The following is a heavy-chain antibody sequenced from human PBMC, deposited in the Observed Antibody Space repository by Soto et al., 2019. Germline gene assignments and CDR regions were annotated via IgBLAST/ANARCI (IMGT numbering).Heavy chain of an antibody. J-gene: IGHJ5*02. V-gene: IGHV1-2*04. CDR3: ARGGDLYCSGGSCYSWFDP. D-gene: IGHD2-15*01. CDR2: INPNSGGT. CDR1: GYTFTGYY. Sequence: QVQLVQSGAEVKKPGASVKVSCKASGYTFTGYYMHWVRQAPGQGLEWMGWINPNSGGTNYAQRFQGWVTMTRDTSIITADRERSRLRSDDTAVYYCARGGDLYCSGGSCYSWFDPWGQGTLVTVSS.